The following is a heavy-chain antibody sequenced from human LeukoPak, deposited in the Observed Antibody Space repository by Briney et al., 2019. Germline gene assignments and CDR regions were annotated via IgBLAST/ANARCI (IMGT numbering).Heavy chain of an antibody. Sequence: PGGSLRLFCAASGFTFSSYAMSWVRQAPGKGLEWVSAISGSGGSTYYADSVKGRFTISRDNSKNTLYLQMNSLRAEDTAVYYCAKDRNRGYGDYREDWFDPWGQGTLVTVSS. CDR3: AKDRNRGYGDYREDWFDP. CDR1: GFTFSSYA. D-gene: IGHD4-17*01. V-gene: IGHV3-23*01. J-gene: IGHJ5*02. CDR2: ISGSGGST.